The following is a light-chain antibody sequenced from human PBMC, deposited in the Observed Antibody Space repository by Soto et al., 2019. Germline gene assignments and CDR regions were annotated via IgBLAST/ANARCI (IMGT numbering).Light chain of an antibody. Sequence: EIVLTQSRATLSLSPGERATLSCRASQSVSNYLAWYQQKPGQAPRLLIYDASNRATGIPARFSGSGSGTDFTLTISSLEPEDFTVYYCQQRSNWPRLTFGGGTKVEIK. V-gene: IGKV3-11*01. CDR3: QQRSNWPRLT. CDR1: QSVSNY. J-gene: IGKJ4*01. CDR2: DAS.